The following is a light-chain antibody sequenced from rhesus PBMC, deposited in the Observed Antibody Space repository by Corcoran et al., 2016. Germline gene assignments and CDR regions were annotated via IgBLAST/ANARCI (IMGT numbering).Light chain of an antibody. CDR1: QSVGID. Sequence: QVILTQSPATLSLSPGERATLSCRASQSVGIDLAWYQQKPGQAPRLHIYGASTRVTGIPYRFSGSGSGTQFTLTFNSLEPEEVVVYYCQNYGSSPWTFGQGTKVEMK. V-gene: IGKV3-53*01. CDR3: QNYGSSPWT. J-gene: IGKJ1*01. CDR2: GAS.